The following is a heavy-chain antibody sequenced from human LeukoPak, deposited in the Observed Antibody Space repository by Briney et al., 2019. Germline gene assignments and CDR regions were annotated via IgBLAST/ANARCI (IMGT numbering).Heavy chain of an antibody. Sequence: ASVKVSCKASGYTFTSYYMHWVRQAPGQGLEWMGIIYPSGGSTSYAQKFQGRVTMTRDTSTSTVYMELSSLRSEDTAVYYCARDGGPSVAENWFDPWGQGTLVTVSS. CDR3: ARDGGPSVAENWFDP. V-gene: IGHV1-46*01. D-gene: IGHD6-19*01. CDR1: GYTFTSYY. CDR2: IYPSGGST. J-gene: IGHJ5*02.